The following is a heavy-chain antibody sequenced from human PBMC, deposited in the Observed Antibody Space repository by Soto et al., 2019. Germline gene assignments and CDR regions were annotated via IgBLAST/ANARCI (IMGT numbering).Heavy chain of an antibody. V-gene: IGHV3-23*01. D-gene: IGHD1-20*01. CDR3: AKHLGLNNAEGLDX. Sequence: SLSCAASGCLFENFTMNWIRQAPGRGLEWISAITNGGVITLYADSVKGRFSISRDDFESILYLQIDSLTAEDTAIYYCAKHLGLNNAEGLDXWGKGTVVTVSX. CDR2: ITNGGVIT. CDR1: GCLFENFT. J-gene: IGHJ4*02.